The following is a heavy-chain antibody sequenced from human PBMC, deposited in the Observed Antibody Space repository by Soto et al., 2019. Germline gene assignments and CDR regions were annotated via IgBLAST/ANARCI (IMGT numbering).Heavy chain of an antibody. D-gene: IGHD6-19*01. J-gene: IGHJ4*02. CDR2: IYYSGST. V-gene: IGHV4-59*01. Sequence: QVQLQESGPGLVKPSETLSLNCTVSGGPISSYYWSWIRQSPGKGLVWIGYIYYSGSTNYNPSLKSRVTIAVDTSKNQFSLEFSSVTAADTAVYYCARGSSGWPPRLDYWGQGTLGTVSS. CDR3: ARGSSGWPPRLDY. CDR1: GGPISSYY.